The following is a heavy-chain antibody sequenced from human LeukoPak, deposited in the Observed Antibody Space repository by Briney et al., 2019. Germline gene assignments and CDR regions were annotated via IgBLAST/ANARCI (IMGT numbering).Heavy chain of an antibody. Sequence: GGSLRLSCAASGFTFSSYAMSWVRQAPGKGLEWVSAISGSGGSTYYADSVKGRFTISRDNSKNTLYLQMNSLRAEDTAVYYCAKDGYYYDSSGTAWYWGQGTLVTVSS. V-gene: IGHV3-23*01. J-gene: IGHJ4*02. CDR1: GFTFSSYA. CDR2: ISGSGGST. CDR3: AKDGYYYDSSGTAWY. D-gene: IGHD3-22*01.